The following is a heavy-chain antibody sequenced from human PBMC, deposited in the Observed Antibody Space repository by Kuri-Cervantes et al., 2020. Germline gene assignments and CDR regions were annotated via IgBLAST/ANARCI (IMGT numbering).Heavy chain of an antibody. V-gene: IGHV3-30*18. J-gene: IGHJ4*02. Sequence: GGSLRLSCAASGFTFSSYGMHWVRQAPGKGLEWVAVISYDGSNKYYADSVKGRFTIPRDYSKNTLYLQMNSLRAEDTAVYYCAKSDYYGSGSYTHNFDYWGQGTLVTVSS. CDR3: AKSDYYGSGSYTHNFDY. CDR2: ISYDGSNK. D-gene: IGHD3-10*01. CDR1: GFTFSSYG.